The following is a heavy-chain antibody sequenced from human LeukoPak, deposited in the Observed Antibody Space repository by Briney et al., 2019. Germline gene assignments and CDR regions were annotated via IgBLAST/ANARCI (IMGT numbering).Heavy chain of an antibody. D-gene: IGHD1-26*01. CDR1: GGSISSYY. CDR2: IYYSGST. CDR3: ARGSADGGNYLGYFYYYYMDV. J-gene: IGHJ6*03. V-gene: IGHV4-59*08. Sequence: PSETLSLTCTVSGGSISSYYWSWIRQPPGKGLECIGYIYYSGSTNYNPSLKSRVTISADTSKNLFSLRLSSVTAADTAVYYCARGSADGGNYLGYFYYYYMDVWGKGTTVTVSS.